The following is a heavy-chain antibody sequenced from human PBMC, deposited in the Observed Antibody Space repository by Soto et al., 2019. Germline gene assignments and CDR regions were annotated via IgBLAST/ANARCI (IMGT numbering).Heavy chain of an antibody. Sequence: EVQLLESGGGLVQPGGSLRLSCAASGFTFSSYAMSWVRQAPGRGLELVSAISGSGGSTYYADSVKGRFTISRDNSKNKLYLQMNSLRAEDTAVYYCAKPDSRVYSSGMDVWGQGTTVTVSS. J-gene: IGHJ6*02. CDR1: GFTFSSYA. CDR2: ISGSGGST. CDR3: AKPDSRVYSSGMDV. V-gene: IGHV3-23*01.